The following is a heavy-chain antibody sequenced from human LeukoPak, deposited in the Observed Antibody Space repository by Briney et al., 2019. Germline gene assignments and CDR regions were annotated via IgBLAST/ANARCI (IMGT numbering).Heavy chain of an antibody. CDR3: ARDFFTAMVNYYFDY. J-gene: IGHJ4*02. CDR1: GGSISSGGYY. Sequence: PSETLSLTCTVSGGSISSGGYYWSWIRQPPGKGLEWIGYIYHSGSTYYNPSLKSRVTISVDTSKNQFSLKLSSVTAADTAVYYCARDFFTAMVNYYFDYWGQGTLVTVSS. V-gene: IGHV4-30-2*01. D-gene: IGHD5-18*01. CDR2: IYHSGST.